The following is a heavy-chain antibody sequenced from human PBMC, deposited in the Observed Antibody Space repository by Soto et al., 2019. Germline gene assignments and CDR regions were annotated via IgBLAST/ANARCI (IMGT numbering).Heavy chain of an antibody. V-gene: IGHV3-23*01. CDR2: ISGGGSTT. CDR3: ARDQAAGGTISRYFLD. Sequence: EVQLLESGGGLVQPEGSLRLSCEASGFTFSSYAMSWVRQAPGKGLEWVSGISGGGSTTYYADSVKGRFTISRDNSKNTLYLQLNSLRAEDTAVYYCARDQAAGGTISRYFLDWGQGTLVTVSS. J-gene: IGHJ1*01. CDR1: GFTFSSYA. D-gene: IGHD6-13*01.